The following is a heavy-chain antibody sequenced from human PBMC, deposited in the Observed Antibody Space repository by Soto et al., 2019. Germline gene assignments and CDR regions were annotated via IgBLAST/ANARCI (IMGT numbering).Heavy chain of an antibody. Sequence: SETLSLTCTVSGASVSSGGYYWTWIRQPPGKRLEWIGYVYYSGTTNYNPSLKSRVTIPVDTSKNQFSLKLSSVTAADTAVYYCARLLYYDILTGYYFDYWGQGTLVTVSS. V-gene: IGHV4-61*08. J-gene: IGHJ4*02. CDR2: VYYSGTT. CDR3: ARLLYYDILTGYYFDY. CDR1: GASVSSGGYY. D-gene: IGHD3-9*01.